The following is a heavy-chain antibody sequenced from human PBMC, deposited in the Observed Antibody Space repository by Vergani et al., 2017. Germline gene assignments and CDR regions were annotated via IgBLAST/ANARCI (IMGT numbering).Heavy chain of an antibody. V-gene: IGHV1-8*01. CDR3: ARRRRGDCSSTSCHYYFDY. CDR1: GYTFTSYD. D-gene: IGHD2-2*01. J-gene: IGHJ4*02. CDR2: MNPNSGNT. Sequence: QVQLVQSGAEVKKPGASVKVSCKASGYTFTSYDINWVRQATGQGLEWMGWMNPNSGNTGYAQKFQGRVTMTRNTSISAAYMELSSLRSEDTAVYYCARRRRGDCSSTSCHYYFDYWGQGTLVTVSS.